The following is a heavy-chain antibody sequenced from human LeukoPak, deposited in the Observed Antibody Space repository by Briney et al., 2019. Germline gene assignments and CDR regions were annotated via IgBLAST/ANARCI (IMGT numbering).Heavy chain of an antibody. Sequence: SQTLSLTCAISGDSVSSNSAAWNWIRQSPSGGLEWLGRTYYRSKWYNDYAVSVKGRISISADTSKNQFSLQLNSVTPEDTAVYYCARDVTGTHYARPSPFDCWGQGTLVTVSS. J-gene: IGHJ4*02. CDR1: GDSVSSNSAA. D-gene: IGHD1-1*01. CDR3: ARDVTGTHYARPSPFDC. V-gene: IGHV6-1*01. CDR2: TYYRSKWYN.